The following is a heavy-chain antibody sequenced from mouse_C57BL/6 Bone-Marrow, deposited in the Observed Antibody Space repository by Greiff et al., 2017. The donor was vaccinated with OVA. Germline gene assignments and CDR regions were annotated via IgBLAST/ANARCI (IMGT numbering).Heavy chain of an antibody. V-gene: IGHV1-54*01. CDR1: GYAFTNYL. J-gene: IGHJ4*01. Sequence: QVHVKQSGAELVRPGTSVKVSCKASGYAFTNYLIEWVKQRPGQGLEWIGVINPGSGGTNYNEKFKGKATLTADKSSSTAYMQLSSLTSEDSAVYFCARSPIYYYGSDAMDYWGQGTSVTVSS. CDR3: ARSPIYYYGSDAMDY. D-gene: IGHD1-1*01. CDR2: INPGSGGT.